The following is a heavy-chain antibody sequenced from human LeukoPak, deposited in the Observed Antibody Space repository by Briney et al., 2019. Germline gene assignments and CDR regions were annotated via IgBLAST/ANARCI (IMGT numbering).Heavy chain of an antibody. Sequence: PGGSLRLSCAASGFTVSSNYMSWVRQAPGKGLEWVANIKQDGSEKYYVDSVKGRFTISRDNAKNSLYLQMNSLRAGDTAVYYCARKGDWGQGTLVTVSS. CDR2: IKQDGSEK. V-gene: IGHV3-7*01. CDR3: ARKGD. J-gene: IGHJ4*02. CDR1: GFTVSSNY.